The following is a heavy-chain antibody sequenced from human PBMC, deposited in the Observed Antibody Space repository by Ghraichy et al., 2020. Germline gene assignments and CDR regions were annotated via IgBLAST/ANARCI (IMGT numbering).Heavy chain of an antibody. D-gene: IGHD3-22*01. CDR2: IWYDGGNK. CDR1: GFTFTNYG. CDR3: ARAPYYDSSGYYSRLLDF. V-gene: IGHV3-33*01. Sequence: SCAASGFTFTNYGMHWVRQAPGKGLEWLALIWYDGGNKYYADSVKGRFTISRDNSKNTLYLQMNSLRAEDTAVYSCARAPYYDSSGYYSRLLDFWGQGTLVTVSS. J-gene: IGHJ4*02.